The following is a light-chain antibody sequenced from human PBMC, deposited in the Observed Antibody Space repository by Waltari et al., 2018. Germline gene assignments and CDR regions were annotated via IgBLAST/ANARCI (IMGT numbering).Light chain of an antibody. CDR3: SSYTNSNTLV. V-gene: IGLV2-14*03. J-gene: IGLJ2*01. CDR2: DVS. Sequence: QSALTQPASVSGSPGQSITISCTGTSSDVGGYNYISWYQQHPGKAPKLMIYDVSNRPSVVSVRFSVSKSGNSASLTISGLQAEDESDYYCSSYTNSNTLVFGGGTNLTVL. CDR1: SSDVGGYNY.